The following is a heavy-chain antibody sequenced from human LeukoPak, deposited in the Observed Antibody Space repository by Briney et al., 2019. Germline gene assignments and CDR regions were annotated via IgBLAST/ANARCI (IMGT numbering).Heavy chain of an antibody. J-gene: IGHJ5*02. V-gene: IGHV3-21*01. D-gene: IGHD6-13*01. CDR2: ISSSSSYI. CDR3: ARGKLGPDNWFDP. Sequence: GGSLRLSCAASGFTFSSYSMNWVRQAPGKGLEWVSSISSSSSYIYYADSVKGRFTISRDNAENSLYLQMNSLRAEDTAVYYCARGKLGPDNWFDPWGQGTLVTVSS. CDR1: GFTFSSYS.